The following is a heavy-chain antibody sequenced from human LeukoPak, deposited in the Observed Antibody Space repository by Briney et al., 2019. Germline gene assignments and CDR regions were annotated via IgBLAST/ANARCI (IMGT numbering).Heavy chain of an antibody. D-gene: IGHD3-22*01. CDR1: GYTFTSYG. CDR2: ISGYNGYT. J-gene: IGHJ4*02. V-gene: IGHV1-18*01. CDR3: ARDLTHRRNYDSSGYQIVPAF. Sequence: EASVNVSCKASGYTFTSYGISWVRQAPGQGLEWMGWISGYNGYTKYVQKFQGRVTMTTDTSTSTAYMELRSLTSDDTAVYYCARDLTHRRNYDSSGYQIVPAFWGQGTLVTVSS.